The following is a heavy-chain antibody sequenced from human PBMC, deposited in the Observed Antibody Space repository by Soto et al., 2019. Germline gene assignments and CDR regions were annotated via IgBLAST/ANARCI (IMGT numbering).Heavy chain of an antibody. CDR3: ARHNYGSGSTYFDY. J-gene: IGHJ4*02. V-gene: IGHV4-59*08. D-gene: IGHD3-10*01. CDR1: GGSISSYY. Sequence: QVQLQESGPRLVKPSETLSLTCTVSGGSISSYYWSWIRQPPGKGLEWIGYIYYSGSTNYNPSLTSRVTISVATSKNQFSLKLNSMTAADTAVYYCARHNYGSGSTYFDYWGQGTLVTVSS. CDR2: IYYSGST.